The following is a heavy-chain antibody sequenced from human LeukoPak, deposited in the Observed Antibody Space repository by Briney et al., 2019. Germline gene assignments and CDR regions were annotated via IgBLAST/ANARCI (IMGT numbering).Heavy chain of an antibody. CDR3: ARASNPGIAAAGTFDY. Sequence: SVKVSCKASGGTFSSYAISWVRQAPGQGLEWMGGIIPIFGTANYAQKFQGRVTITADESASTAYMELSSLRSEDTAVYYCARASNPGIAAAGTFDYWGQGTLVTVSS. CDR2: IIPIFGTA. J-gene: IGHJ4*02. CDR1: GGTFSSYA. D-gene: IGHD6-13*01. V-gene: IGHV1-69*13.